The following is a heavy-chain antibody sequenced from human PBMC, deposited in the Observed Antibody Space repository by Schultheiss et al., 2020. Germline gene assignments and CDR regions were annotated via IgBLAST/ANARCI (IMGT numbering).Heavy chain of an antibody. J-gene: IGHJ4*02. CDR1: GESFSAYY. CDR3: AREGRYCSSTSWYSFFDY. Sequence: SQTLLLTCAVYGESFSAYYWSWIRQPPGKGLEWIGEINHSGSTNYNSSLKSRVTISVDTSKNQFSLKMSSVTAADTAVYYCAREGRYCSSTSWYSFFDYWGQGTLVTVSS. D-gene: IGHD2-2*01. CDR2: INHSGST. V-gene: IGHV4-34*01.